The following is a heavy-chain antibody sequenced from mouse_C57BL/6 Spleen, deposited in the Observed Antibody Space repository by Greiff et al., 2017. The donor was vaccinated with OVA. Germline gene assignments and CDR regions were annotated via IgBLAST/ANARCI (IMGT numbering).Heavy chain of an antibody. D-gene: IGHD2-12*01. CDR1: GFTFSDYG. Sequence: EVQGVESGGGLVQPGGSLKLSCAASGFTFSDYGMHWVRQAPEKGLEWVAYISSGSSTIYYADTVKGRFTISRDNAKNTLFLQMTSLRSEDTAMYYCARHYSLDYWGQGTTLTVSS. CDR2: ISSGSSTI. J-gene: IGHJ2*01. CDR3: ARHYSLDY. V-gene: IGHV5-17*01.